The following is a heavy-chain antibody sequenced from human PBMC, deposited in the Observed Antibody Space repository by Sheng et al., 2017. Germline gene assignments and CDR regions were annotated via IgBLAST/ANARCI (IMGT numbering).Heavy chain of an antibody. CDR3: TYGDYEDYFDY. CDR2: IKSKTDGGTT. V-gene: IGHV3-15*01. Sequence: EVQLVESGGGLVKPGGSLRLSCAASGFTFSNAWMSWVRQAPGKGLEWVGRIKSKTDGGTTDYAAPVKGRFTISRDDSKNTLYLQMNSLKTEDTAVYYCTYGDYEDYFDYWGQGTLVTVSS. J-gene: IGHJ4*02. CDR1: GFTFSNAW. D-gene: IGHD4-17*01.